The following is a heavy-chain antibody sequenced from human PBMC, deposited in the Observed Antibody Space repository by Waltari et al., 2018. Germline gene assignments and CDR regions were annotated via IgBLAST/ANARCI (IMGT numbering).Heavy chain of an antibody. D-gene: IGHD2-2*01. Sequence: EVQLVQSGAEVKKPGGSLNISCKTSAYTFSSSWIGWVRQMPGKGLEWMGIIYPGDSDTKYNPSFEGQVTISADKSISTAYLRWSRLKASDTAMYYCARPSTLASPAETWGQGTLVTVSS. V-gene: IGHV5-51*01. CDR2: IYPGDSDT. CDR3: ARPSTLASPAET. CDR1: AYTFSSSW. J-gene: IGHJ5*02.